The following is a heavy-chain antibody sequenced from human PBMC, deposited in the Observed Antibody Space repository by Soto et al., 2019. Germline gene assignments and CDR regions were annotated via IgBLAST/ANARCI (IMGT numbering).Heavy chain of an antibody. CDR3: GVSCVFVYDFWSGPGPIDI. J-gene: IGHJ6*04. CDR2: IYYNGST. CDR1: GGSISGGGYY. D-gene: IGHD3-3*01. V-gene: IGHV4-31*01. Sequence: PSETLSLTCTVSGGSISGGGYYWSWIRQHPGKGLEWIGYIYYNGSTYYNPSLKSQDIISVDTSKNQFSLHLSSVTAADTAVYYCGVSCVFVYDFWSGPGPIDIWGKGTTVTVSS.